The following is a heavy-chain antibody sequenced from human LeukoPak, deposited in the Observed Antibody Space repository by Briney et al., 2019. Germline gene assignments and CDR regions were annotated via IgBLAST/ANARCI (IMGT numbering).Heavy chain of an antibody. Sequence: SETLSLTCTASGGSISSSSYYWGWIRQPPGKGLGWIGSIYYSGSTYYNPSLKSRVTISVDTSKNQFSLRLNSMTAADTSVYYCAGQAYCSSTSCYKLDQWGQGTLVTVSS. CDR2: IYYSGST. CDR1: GGSISSSSYY. V-gene: IGHV4-39*01. CDR3: AGQAYCSSTSCYKLDQ. D-gene: IGHD2-2*02. J-gene: IGHJ4*02.